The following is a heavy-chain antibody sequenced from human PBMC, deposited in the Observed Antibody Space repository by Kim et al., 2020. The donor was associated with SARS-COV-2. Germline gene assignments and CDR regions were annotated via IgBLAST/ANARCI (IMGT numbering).Heavy chain of an antibody. CDR3: ARRGSREGGYFDS. V-gene: IGHV6-1*01. Sequence: EYSPSFQSRITINPDTSKNQFALQLNSVTPEDTAIYYCARRGSREGGYFDSWGQGILVTVSS. J-gene: IGHJ4*02. D-gene: IGHD1-26*01.